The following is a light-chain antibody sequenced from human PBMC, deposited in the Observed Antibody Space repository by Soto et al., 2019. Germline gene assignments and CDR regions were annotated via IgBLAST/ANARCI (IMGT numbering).Light chain of an antibody. V-gene: IGKV3-11*01. CDR3: QQRGNWPWLT. CDR1: QTVNNY. Sequence: EIVLKQSPGTLSLSPGERATLSCRASQTVNNYLAWYQQKPGQAPGLVIYDASNRATGIPARFSGSGSGTDFTLTISSLEPEDSAVYYCQQRGNWPWLTFGGGTRVEIK. CDR2: DAS. J-gene: IGKJ4*01.